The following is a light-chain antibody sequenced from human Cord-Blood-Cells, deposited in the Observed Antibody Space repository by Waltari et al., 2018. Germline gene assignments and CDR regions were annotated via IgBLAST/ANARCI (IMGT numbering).Light chain of an antibody. CDR3: SSYTSSSTYV. CDR2: EVS. CDR1: SSHVGGYHY. J-gene: IGLJ1*01. V-gene: IGLV2-14*01. Sequence: QSALTQPASVSGSPGQSITISCTGTSSHVGGYHYVSWYQQHPGKAPKLLIYEVSNRPSGVSNRFSGSKSGNTASLTISGLQAEDEADYYCSSYTSSSTYVFGTGTKVTVL.